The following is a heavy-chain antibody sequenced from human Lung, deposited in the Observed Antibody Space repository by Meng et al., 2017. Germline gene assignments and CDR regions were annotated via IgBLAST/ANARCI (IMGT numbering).Heavy chain of an antibody. CDR3: ARGRYSSSSAVVDY. D-gene: IGHD6-13*01. Sequence: QVQLVESGGGVVQPGRSRRLSCAASGFTFSSYGMNWVRQAPGEGLEWVAVIWYDGSNKYYADSVKGRFTISRDNSKNTLYLQMNSLRAEDTAVYYCARGRYSSSSAVVDYWGQGTLVTVSS. CDR1: GFTFSSYG. J-gene: IGHJ4*02. CDR2: IWYDGSNK. V-gene: IGHV3-33*01.